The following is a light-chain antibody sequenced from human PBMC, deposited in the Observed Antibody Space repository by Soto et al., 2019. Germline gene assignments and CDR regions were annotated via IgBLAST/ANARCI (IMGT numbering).Light chain of an antibody. CDR2: VAS. V-gene: IGKV3-20*01. Sequence: VWRQSRAPLSLSPGESATLSCRASQGVTINYLAWYQQRPGQAPRLLVFVASGRASGFPDRFSGGGSGTDFTLTISRLEPEDFAVYYCQLYDSSLLWTFGQGTKVEIK. J-gene: IGKJ1*01. CDR3: QLYDSSLLWT. CDR1: QGVTINY.